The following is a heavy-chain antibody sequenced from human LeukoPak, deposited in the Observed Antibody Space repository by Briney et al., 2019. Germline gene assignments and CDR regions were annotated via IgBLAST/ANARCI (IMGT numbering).Heavy chain of an antibody. Sequence: PGGSLRLSCAVSGFIFSNYGMNWVRQAPGEGLEWIAGIGGTGLSIDYTASVKGRFTISRDNSRNTLYLQMNSLRSEDTAIYYCVKERMLWFGELSAFDVWGQGTVVTVSS. V-gene: IGHV3-23*01. CDR1: GFIFSNYG. CDR2: IGGTGLSI. D-gene: IGHD3-10*01. J-gene: IGHJ3*01. CDR3: VKERMLWFGELSAFDV.